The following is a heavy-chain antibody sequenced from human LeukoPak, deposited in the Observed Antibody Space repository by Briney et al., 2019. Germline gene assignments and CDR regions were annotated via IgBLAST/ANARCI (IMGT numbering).Heavy chain of an antibody. D-gene: IGHD3-3*01. CDR3: ARGIWSRAVSSYYFDY. J-gene: IGHJ4*02. CDR2: INAGNGNT. V-gene: IGHV1-3*01. Sequence: GASVKVSFTASGYTFTNYAMQWVRQAPGQRLEWMGWINAGNGNTRYSQRFQGRVTITRDTSASTAYMEVTSLRSEDTAIYYCARGIWSRAVSSYYFDYWGQGTLVTVSS. CDR1: GYTFTNYA.